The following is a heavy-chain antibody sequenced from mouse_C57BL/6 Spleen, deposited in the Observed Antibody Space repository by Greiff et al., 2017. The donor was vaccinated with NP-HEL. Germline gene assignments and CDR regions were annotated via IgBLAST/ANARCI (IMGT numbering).Heavy chain of an antibody. CDR2: ISYDGSN. CDR1: GYSITSGYY. Sequence: ESGPGLVKPSQSLSLTCSVTGYSITSGYYWNWIRQFPGNKLEWMGYISYDGSNNYNPSLKNRISITRDTSKNQFFLKLNSVTTEDTATYYCAREGDYGSSNFDYWGQGTTLTVSS. D-gene: IGHD1-1*01. CDR3: AREGDYGSSNFDY. J-gene: IGHJ2*01. V-gene: IGHV3-6*01.